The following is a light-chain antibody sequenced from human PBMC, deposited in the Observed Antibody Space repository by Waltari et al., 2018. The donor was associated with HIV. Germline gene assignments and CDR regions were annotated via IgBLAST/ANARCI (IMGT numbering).Light chain of an antibody. CDR3: QAWDSSTVV. J-gene: IGLJ2*01. Sequence: SYELTQPPSVSVSPGQTASITCSGDKLGDKYACWYQQKPGQSPVLVIYQDRKRPSGIPGRFSGSNSGNPATLTLRRAQAMDGAYYYCQAWDSSTVVFGGGTKLTVL. V-gene: IGLV3-1*01. CDR2: QDR. CDR1: KLGDKY.